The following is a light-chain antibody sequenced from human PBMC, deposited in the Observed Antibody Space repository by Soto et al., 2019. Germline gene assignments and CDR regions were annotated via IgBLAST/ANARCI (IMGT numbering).Light chain of an antibody. Sequence: DIQMTQSPSTLSASVGDRVTITCRASQSINSWLAWYQQKPGKAPKLLIYDASSFASGVPSRFSGSGSGTEFTLAISSLQHDDFATYYCQQYNSYSPYTFGQGTKLEIK. V-gene: IGKV1-5*01. J-gene: IGKJ2*01. CDR1: QSINSW. CDR3: QQYNSYSPYT. CDR2: DAS.